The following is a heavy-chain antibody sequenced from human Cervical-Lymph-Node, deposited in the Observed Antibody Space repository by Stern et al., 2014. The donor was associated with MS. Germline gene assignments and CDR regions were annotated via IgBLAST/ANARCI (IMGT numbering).Heavy chain of an antibody. Sequence: VHLVESGPGLVKPSQTLSLTCTVSGASLSSLNYYWSWIRQRPGKGLEWIGFISYSGNTNYNPSLKSRVTVSADTSKTQFSLRLTSVTAADTAVYYCARDNGLRVEQFFDYGGQGILVTVSS. CDR1: GASLSSLNYY. J-gene: IGHJ4*02. CDR3: ARDNGLRVEQFFDY. D-gene: IGHD4-17*01. V-gene: IGHV4-31*03. CDR2: ISYSGNT.